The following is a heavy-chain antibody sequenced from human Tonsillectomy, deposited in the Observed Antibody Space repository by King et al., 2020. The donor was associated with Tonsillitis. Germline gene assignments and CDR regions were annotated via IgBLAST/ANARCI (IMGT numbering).Heavy chain of an antibody. D-gene: IGHD6-13*01. CDR1: GGSFSGYY. V-gene: IGHV4-34*01. Sequence: HVQLQQWGAGLLKPSETLSLTCSVYGGSFSGYYWSWIRQPPGKGLVWIGEISHRGSTNYNPSLKSRVTLSVDTSKNQFSLRLTSVTAADTAVYYCARGYSSSWYVDYWGQGTLVTVSS. J-gene: IGHJ4*02. CDR3: ARGYSSSWYVDY. CDR2: ISHRGST.